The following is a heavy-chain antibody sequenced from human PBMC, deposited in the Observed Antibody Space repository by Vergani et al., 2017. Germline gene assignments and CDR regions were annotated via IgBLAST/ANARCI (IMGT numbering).Heavy chain of an antibody. J-gene: IGHJ6*04. CDR3: ARGARITMVRGVIAYYYYGMDV. CDR1: GYTFTSYD. CDR2: MNPNSGNT. V-gene: IGHV1-8*03. D-gene: IGHD3-10*01. Sequence: QVQLVQSGAEVKKPGASVKVSCKASGYTFTSYDINWVRQATGQGLEWMGWMNPNSGNTGYAQKFQGRVTITRNTSISTAYMELSSLRSEDTAVYYCARGARITMVRGVIAYYYYGMDVWGKGTTVTVSS.